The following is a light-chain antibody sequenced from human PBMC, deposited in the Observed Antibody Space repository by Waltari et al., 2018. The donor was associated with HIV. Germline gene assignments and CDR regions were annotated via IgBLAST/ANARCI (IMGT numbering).Light chain of an antibody. J-gene: IGKJ5*01. CDR1: QSLLHSNGYNY. Sequence: DIVMTQSPFSLPVTPGEPASISCSSSQSLLHSNGYNYLDWYLQKPGQSPQLLIYLGSNRASGVPDRFSGSGSGTDFTLKISRVEAEDVGVYYCMQALQTPITFGQGTRLEIK. V-gene: IGKV2-28*01. CDR2: LGS. CDR3: MQALQTPIT.